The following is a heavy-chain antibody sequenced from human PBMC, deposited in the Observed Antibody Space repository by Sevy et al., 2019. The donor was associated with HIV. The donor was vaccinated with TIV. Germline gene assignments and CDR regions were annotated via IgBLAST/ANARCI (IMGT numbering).Heavy chain of an antibody. V-gene: IGHV3-21*01. J-gene: IGHJ4*02. D-gene: IGHD3-10*01. CDR2: ISSSSYI. Sequence: GGSLRLSCAASGFTFSSYSMNWVRQAPGKGLEWVSSISSSSYIYYADSVKGRFTISRDNAKNSLYLQMNSLRAEDTAVYYCARDYGSGSFSFDYWGQGTLVTVSS. CDR1: GFTFSSYS. CDR3: ARDYGSGSFSFDY.